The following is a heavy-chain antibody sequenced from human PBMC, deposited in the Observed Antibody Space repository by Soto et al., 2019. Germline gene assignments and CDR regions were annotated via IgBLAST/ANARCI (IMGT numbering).Heavy chain of an antibody. Sequence: GGSLRLSCEASGFTFSNYAMSWVRQAPGKGLEWVSGISGSGRDTYYADSVKGRLTISRDNAKNTLFLQMNSLRAEDAASYYCAKQPAGYGSGSDTFYFDFWGPGTLAPVYS. J-gene: IGHJ4*02. CDR2: ISGSGRDT. CDR3: AKQPAGYGSGSDTFYFDF. D-gene: IGHD3-10*01. CDR1: GFTFSNYA. V-gene: IGHV3-23*01.